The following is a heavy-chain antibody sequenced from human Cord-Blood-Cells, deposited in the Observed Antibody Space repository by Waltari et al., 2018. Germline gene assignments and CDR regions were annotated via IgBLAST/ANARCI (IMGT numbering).Heavy chain of an antibody. Sequence: QVQLVLSVAEVKTPGASLKVSCKACGYTFTGYYMHWVGQAPGKGLEWMGWINPNSGSTNYAQKFQGWVTMTRDTAISTAYMELSRLRSDDTDVYYCARGISGDYWGQGTLVTVSS. D-gene: IGHD3-10*01. J-gene: IGHJ4*02. CDR1: GYTFTGYY. CDR3: ARGISGDY. V-gene: IGHV1-2*04. CDR2: INPNSGST.